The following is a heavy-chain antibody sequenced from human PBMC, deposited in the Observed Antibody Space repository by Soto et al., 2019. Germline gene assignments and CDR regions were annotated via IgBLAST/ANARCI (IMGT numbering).Heavy chain of an antibody. CDR2: ISAYNGNT. CDR1: GYTFISYG. J-gene: IGHJ4*02. Sequence: GASVKVSCKASGYTFISYGISWVRQAPGQGLEWMGWISAYNGNTNYAQKLQGRVTMTTDTSTSTAYMELRSLRSDDTAVYYCARGRYSSSWMGFDFDYWGQGTLVTVSS. CDR3: ARGRYSSSWMGFDFDY. V-gene: IGHV1-18*04. D-gene: IGHD6-13*01.